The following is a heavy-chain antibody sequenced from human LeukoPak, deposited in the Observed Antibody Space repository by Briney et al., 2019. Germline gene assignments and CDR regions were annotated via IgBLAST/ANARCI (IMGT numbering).Heavy chain of an antibody. V-gene: IGHV1-2*04. D-gene: IGHD2-21*02. Sequence: ASVKVSCKASGYTFTSYYMHWVRQAPGQGLEWMGWINPNSGGTNYAQKFQGWVTMTRDTSISTAYMELSRLRSDDTAVYYCAREAIVVVTANRIRYFDLWGRGTLVTVSS. CDR2: INPNSGGT. CDR1: GYTFTSYY. J-gene: IGHJ2*01. CDR3: AREAIVVVTANRIRYFDL.